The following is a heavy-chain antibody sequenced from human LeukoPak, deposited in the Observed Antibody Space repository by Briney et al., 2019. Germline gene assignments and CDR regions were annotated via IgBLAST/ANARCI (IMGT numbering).Heavy chain of an antibody. D-gene: IGHD2-2*01. V-gene: IGHV3-23*01. Sequence: GGSLRLSCAASRFTFSNYAMTWVRQALGKGLEWVSVISGSGDERTYYADSVKGRFTISRDNSKNTLYLQMNSLRAEDTAVYYCAKGDLGYCSTTNCNDYWGQGTLVTVSS. CDR1: RFTFSNYA. CDR2: ISGSGDERT. J-gene: IGHJ4*02. CDR3: AKGDLGYCSTTNCNDY.